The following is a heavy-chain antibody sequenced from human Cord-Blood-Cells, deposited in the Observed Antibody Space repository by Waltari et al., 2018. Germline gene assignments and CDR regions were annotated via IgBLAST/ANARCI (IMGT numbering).Heavy chain of an antibody. J-gene: IGHJ5*02. CDR1: GYTFTSYY. CDR3: ARDRITMVRGGANWFDP. V-gene: IGHV1-46*01. CDR2: IKPSGVRP. Sequence: QVQLVQSGAEVKKPGASVKVSCKASGYTFTSYYMHWVRQAPGQGLEWMGIIKPSGVRPSDAKKFQGTVTMTRDTSTSTGYMELSSLRSEDTAVYYCARDRITMVRGGANWFDPWGQGTLVTVSS. D-gene: IGHD3-10*01.